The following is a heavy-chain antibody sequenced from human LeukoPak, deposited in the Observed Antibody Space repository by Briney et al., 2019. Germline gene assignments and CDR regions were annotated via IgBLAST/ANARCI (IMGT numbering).Heavy chain of an antibody. CDR2: IYPDDSET. V-gene: IGHV5-51*01. Sequence: GESLKISCKGSGYSFTSHYIGWVRQMPGKGLEWMGIIYPDDSETNYSPSFQGQVSMSVDKSITTAYLQWSSLKASDTAMYYCARREDYSNWFDPWGQGTLVTVSS. D-gene: IGHD4-11*01. CDR3: ARREDYSNWFDP. J-gene: IGHJ5*02. CDR1: GYSFTSHY.